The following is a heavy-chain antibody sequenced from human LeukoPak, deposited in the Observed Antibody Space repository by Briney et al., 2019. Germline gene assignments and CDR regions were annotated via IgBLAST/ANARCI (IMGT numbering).Heavy chain of an antibody. D-gene: IGHD3-10*01. Sequence: PSETLSLTCTVSGGSISGYYWSWTRQPPGRGLEWIGFVYYSGSSKYNPSLKSRVTISVGTSKNQFSLKLTSVTAADTAVYYCARYGSGSYSDDHFQHWGQGTLVTVSS. J-gene: IGHJ1*01. CDR1: GGSISGYY. V-gene: IGHV4-59*08. CDR3: ARYGSGSYSDDHFQH. CDR2: VYYSGSS.